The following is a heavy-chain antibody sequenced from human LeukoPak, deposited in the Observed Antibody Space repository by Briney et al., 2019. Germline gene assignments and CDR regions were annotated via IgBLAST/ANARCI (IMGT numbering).Heavy chain of an antibody. CDR2: IKQDGSEK. CDR3: ARAHGYNWNVDY. CDR1: GFTLSNYW. V-gene: IGHV3-7*01. D-gene: IGHD1-20*01. Sequence: GGSLRLSCAASGFTLSNYWMSWVRQAPGKGLEWVANIKQDGSEKHYADSVKGRFTISRDNAKNSLYLQMNSLRAEDTAVYYCARAHGYNWNVDYWGQGTLVTVSS. J-gene: IGHJ4*02.